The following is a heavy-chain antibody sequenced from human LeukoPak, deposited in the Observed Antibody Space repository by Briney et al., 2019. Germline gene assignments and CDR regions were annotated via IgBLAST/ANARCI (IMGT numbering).Heavy chain of an antibody. D-gene: IGHD6-6*01. CDR3: ARGGAARPDY. CDR2: VSGSGGST. CDR1: GFTFSTYG. Sequence: PGGSLRLSCAASGFTFSTYGITWVRQAPGKGLEWVSGVSGSGGSTYYADSVKGRFTISRDNAKNSLYLQMNSLRAEDTAMYYCARGGAARPDYWGQGTLVTVSS. J-gene: IGHJ4*02. V-gene: IGHV3-23*01.